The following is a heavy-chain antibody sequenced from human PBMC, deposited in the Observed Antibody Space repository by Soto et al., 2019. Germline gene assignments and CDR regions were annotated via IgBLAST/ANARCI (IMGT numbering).Heavy chain of an antibody. CDR2: IYYSGST. J-gene: IGHJ5*02. Sequence: SETLSLTCTVSGGSISSSSYYWGWIRQPPGKGLEWIGSIYYSGSTYYNPSLKSRVTISVDTSKNQFSLKLSSVTAADTAVYYCASRSITMVRGVTSYNWFDPWGQGTLVTVS. CDR3: ASRSITMVRGVTSYNWFDP. CDR1: GGSISSSSYY. D-gene: IGHD3-10*01. V-gene: IGHV4-39*01.